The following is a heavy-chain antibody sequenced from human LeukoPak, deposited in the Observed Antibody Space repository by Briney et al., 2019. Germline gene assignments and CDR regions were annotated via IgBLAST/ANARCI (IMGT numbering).Heavy chain of an antibody. CDR2: IRYDGGKK. CDR1: GFTFSSYG. V-gene: IGHV3-30*02. J-gene: IGHJ6*03. D-gene: IGHD6-19*01. CDR3: ARGSYYYYMDV. Sequence: PGGSLRLSCAASGFTFSSYGMHWVRQAPGKGLEWVAFIRYDGGKKYDADSVKGRFTISRDNSKNMLFLQMNSLRAEDTAVYYCARGSYYYYMDVWGKGTTVTVSS.